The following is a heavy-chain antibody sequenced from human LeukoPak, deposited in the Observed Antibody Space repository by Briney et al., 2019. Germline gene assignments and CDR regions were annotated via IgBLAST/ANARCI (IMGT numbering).Heavy chain of an antibody. CDR2: ISSSGSTI. CDR3: ARAVLEWFTN. J-gene: IGHJ4*02. Sequence: GGSLRLSCAASGFPFSSFSMNWVRQAPGKGLEWISYISSSGSTIYYADSVKGRFTISRDNAKNSLYLQMSSLRAEDTAVYYCARAVLEWFTNWGQGTLVTVSS. CDR1: GFPFSSFS. D-gene: IGHD3-3*01. V-gene: IGHV3-48*01.